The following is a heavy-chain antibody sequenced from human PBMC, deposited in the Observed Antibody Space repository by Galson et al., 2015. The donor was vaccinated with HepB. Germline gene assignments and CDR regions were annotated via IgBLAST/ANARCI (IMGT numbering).Heavy chain of an antibody. D-gene: IGHD3-22*01. CDR1: GYTFTSYG. Sequence: SVKVSCKASGYTFTSYGISWVRQAPGQGLEWMGWISAYNGNTNYAQKLQGRVTMTTDTSTSTAYMELRSLRSDDTAVYYCARDTENYDSTPFVSGDLVFDIWGQGTMVTVSS. CDR3: ARDTENYDSTPFVSGDLVFDI. CDR2: ISAYNGNT. J-gene: IGHJ3*02. V-gene: IGHV1-18*04.